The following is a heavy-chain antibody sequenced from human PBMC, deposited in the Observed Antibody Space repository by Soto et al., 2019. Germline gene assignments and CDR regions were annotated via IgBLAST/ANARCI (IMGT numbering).Heavy chain of an antibody. D-gene: IGHD1-1*01. CDR1: GYTFTTYS. CDR2: INPYNEKT. Sequence: QVQLVQSGAEVKKPGASVKVSCKASGYTFTTYSVTWVRQAPGQGLEWMGWINPYNEKTKYPQILQGRVTMTTDRSTRTGYMELRSLRSDDTAVYYGARVVGNYMAVWGQGTTVIVSS. V-gene: IGHV1-18*01. J-gene: IGHJ6*02. CDR3: ARVVGNYMAV.